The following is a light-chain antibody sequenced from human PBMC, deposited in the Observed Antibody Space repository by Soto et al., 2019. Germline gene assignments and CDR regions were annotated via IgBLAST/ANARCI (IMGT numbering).Light chain of an antibody. CDR1: QSVTSNY. Sequence: EIVLTQSPGTLSVSPGERAALSCKASQSVTSNYLAWYQQRPGQAPRLLIYAANRRATGSPDRLTGSGSGTDFHLTIGSLEPEDSALYYCQQYAGAPWTFGQGTRVEIK. J-gene: IGKJ1*01. CDR2: AAN. V-gene: IGKV3-20*01. CDR3: QQYAGAPWT.